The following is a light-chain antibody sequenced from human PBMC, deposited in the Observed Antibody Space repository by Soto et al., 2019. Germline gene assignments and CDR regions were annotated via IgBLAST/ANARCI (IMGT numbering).Light chain of an antibody. CDR2: GAS. J-gene: IGKJ1*01. V-gene: IGKV3D-15*01. CDR1: QSVSSN. Sequence: EIMMTQSPATLSVSPGERATLSCRASQSVSSNLAWYQQKPGQAPRLLIYGASTRATGIPDRFSGSGSGTDFTLTVSSLQPEDFATYYCLQDHDDSWPFGQGTKVDIK. CDR3: LQDHDDSWP.